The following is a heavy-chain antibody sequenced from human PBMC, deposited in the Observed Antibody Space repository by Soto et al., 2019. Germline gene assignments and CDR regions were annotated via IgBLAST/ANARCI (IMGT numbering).Heavy chain of an antibody. V-gene: IGHV1-69*12. CDR3: ARTPTYYYGSGSVGNWFDP. CDR1: GGTFSSYA. Sequence: QVQLVQSGAEVKKPGSSVKVSCKASGGTFSSYAISWVRQAPGQGLEWMGGIIPIFGTANYAQKFQGRVTITADESTSTAYMELSSLRSEDTAVYYCARTPTYYYGSGSVGNWFDPWGQGTLVTVSS. J-gene: IGHJ5*02. D-gene: IGHD3-10*01. CDR2: IIPIFGTA.